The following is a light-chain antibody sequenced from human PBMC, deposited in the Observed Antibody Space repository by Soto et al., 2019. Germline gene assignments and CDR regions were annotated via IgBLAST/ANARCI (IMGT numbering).Light chain of an antibody. V-gene: IGKV3-15*01. CDR1: ESLSTY. J-gene: IGKJ2*01. Sequence: IVMTQSPATLSVSPGERVTLSCRASESLSTYLAWYQQKPGQAPRRLIYGASTKATGIPARFSGSGSATDFTLTISSLQCEDYAVYYCQSYNDWPFAFGQGNKLEI. CDR2: GAS. CDR3: QSYNDWPFA.